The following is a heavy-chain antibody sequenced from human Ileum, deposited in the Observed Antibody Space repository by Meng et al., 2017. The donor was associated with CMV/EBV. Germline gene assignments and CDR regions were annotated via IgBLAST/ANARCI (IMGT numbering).Heavy chain of an antibody. Sequence: ASVKVSCKASGYTFTSYGISWVRQAPGQGLEWMGWISAYNGNTNYAQKLQGRVTMTTDTSTSTAYMELRSLRSDDTAVYYCARDLGVVVPAASPGGYYYGMDVWGQGTTVTVSS. CDR2: ISAYNGNT. J-gene: IGHJ6*02. CDR3: ARDLGVVVPAASPGGYYYGMDV. CDR1: GYTFTSYG. D-gene: IGHD2-2*01. V-gene: IGHV1-18*01.